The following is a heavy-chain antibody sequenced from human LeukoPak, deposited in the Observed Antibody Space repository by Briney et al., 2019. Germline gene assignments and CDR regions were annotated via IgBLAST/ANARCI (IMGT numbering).Heavy chain of an antibody. Sequence: SVKVSCKASGGTFSNYAISWVRQAPGQGLEWMGGISPIFGTANYAQKLQGRVTMTTDTSTSTAYMELRSLRSDDTAVYYCARGRRDFHYYYYMDVWGKGTTVTVSS. D-gene: IGHD3-3*01. CDR2: ISPIFGTA. V-gene: IGHV1-69*05. J-gene: IGHJ6*03. CDR3: ARGRRDFHYYYYMDV. CDR1: GGTFSNYA.